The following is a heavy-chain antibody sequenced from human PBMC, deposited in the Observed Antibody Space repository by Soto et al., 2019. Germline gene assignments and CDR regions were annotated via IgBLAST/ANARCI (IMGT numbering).Heavy chain of an antibody. CDR2: IDSSGGST. J-gene: IGHJ5*02. CDR3: VRHCSLRCSDWPAP. D-gene: IGHD2-15*01. Sequence: QVQLVQSGAEVKKPGASVRVSCKAFGYTFTRYYMHWGRQAPGQGLEWMGVIDSSGGSTTYGQKFQGRIAMTRDTPKSKDYMELSSLRADDTDVYYCVRHCSLRCSDWPAPWGQGSLVNVSS. CDR1: GYTFTRYY. V-gene: IGHV1-46*01.